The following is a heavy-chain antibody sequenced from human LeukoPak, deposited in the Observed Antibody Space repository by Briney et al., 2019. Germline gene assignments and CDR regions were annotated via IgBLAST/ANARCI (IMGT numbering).Heavy chain of an antibody. D-gene: IGHD3-22*01. CDR3: ARRGSGYYDSREAFDI. CDR2: INPNSGGT. J-gene: IGHJ3*02. V-gene: IGHV1-2*06. CDR1: GYTFIAYY. Sequence: ASVKVSCKASGYTFIAYYIYWMRQAPGQGLEWVGRINPNSGGTNYAQNFQDRVTLTRDTSITTAYMELNRLISDDTAVYCCARRGSGYYDSREAFDIWGQGTMVTVSS.